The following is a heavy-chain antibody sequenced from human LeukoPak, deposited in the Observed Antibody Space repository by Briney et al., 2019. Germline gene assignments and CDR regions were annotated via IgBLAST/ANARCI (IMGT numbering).Heavy chain of an antibody. CDR3: AKGMVATDY. CDR2: ISYDGSNK. Sequence: GGSLRLSCAASGFTFSSYGMHWVRQAPGKGLEWVAVISYDGSNKYYADSVKGRFTIPSANSKNTLYLQMTGLRAEDTAVYYCAKGMVATDYWGQGTLVTVSS. D-gene: IGHD5-12*01. V-gene: IGHV3-30*18. J-gene: IGHJ4*02. CDR1: GFTFSSYG.